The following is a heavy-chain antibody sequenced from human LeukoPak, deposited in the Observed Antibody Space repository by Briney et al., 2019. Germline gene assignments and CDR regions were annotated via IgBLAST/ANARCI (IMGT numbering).Heavy chain of an antibody. CDR2: IYYSGST. CDR1: GGSISSYY. V-gene: IGHV4-59*12. D-gene: IGHD3-10*01. CDR3: ARDRVTMVRGVTYNWFDP. Sequence: SETLSLTCTVSGGSISSYYWSWIRQPPGKGLEWIGYIYYSGSTNYNPSLKSRVTMSVDTSKNQFSLKLSSVTAADTAVYYCARDRVTMVRGVTYNWFDPWGQGTLVTVSS. J-gene: IGHJ5*02.